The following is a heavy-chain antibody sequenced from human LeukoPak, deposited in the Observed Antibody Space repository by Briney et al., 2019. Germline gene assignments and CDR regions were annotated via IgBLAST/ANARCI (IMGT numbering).Heavy chain of an antibody. CDR3: ARVASTYYYDSSGYYYDPLFDY. CDR2: TYTSGST. J-gene: IGHJ4*02. Sequence: SETLSLTCTVSGGSISSGSYYWSWIRQPAGKGLEWIGRTYTSGSTNYNPSLKSRVTISVDTSKNQFSLKLSSVTAADTAVYYCARVASTYYYDSSGYYYDPLFDYWGQGTLVTVSS. CDR1: GGSISSGSYY. V-gene: IGHV4-61*02. D-gene: IGHD3-22*01.